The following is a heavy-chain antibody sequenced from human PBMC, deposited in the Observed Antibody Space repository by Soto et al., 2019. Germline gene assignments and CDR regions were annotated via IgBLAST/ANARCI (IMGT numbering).Heavy chain of an antibody. D-gene: IGHD3-22*01. CDR3: ARKDKSGYFNWFDP. CDR1: GYRFTSYW. CDR2: IFPSDSDT. Sequence: PGESLKISCRTSGYRFTSYWIAWVRQMPGKGLEWMGIIFPSDSDTRYSPSFQGQVTISADRSTSTVFLQWASLKASDSAVYFCARKDKSGYFNWFDPWGQGTLVTVSS. V-gene: IGHV5-51*01. J-gene: IGHJ5*02.